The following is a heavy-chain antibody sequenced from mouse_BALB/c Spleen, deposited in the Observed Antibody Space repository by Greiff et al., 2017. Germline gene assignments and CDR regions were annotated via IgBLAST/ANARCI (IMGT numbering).Heavy chain of an antibody. J-gene: IGHJ1*01. V-gene: IGHV5-9-1*01. D-gene: IGHD2-4*01. CDR2: ISSGGSYT. CDR1: GFTFSSYA. Sequence: EVMLVESGGGLVKPGGSLKLSCAASGFTFSSYAMSWVRQTPEKRLEWVATISSGGSYTYYPDSVKGRFTISRDNAKNTLYLQMSSLRSEDTAMYYCARRGITTDWYFDVWGAGTTVTVSS. CDR3: ARRGITTDWYFDV.